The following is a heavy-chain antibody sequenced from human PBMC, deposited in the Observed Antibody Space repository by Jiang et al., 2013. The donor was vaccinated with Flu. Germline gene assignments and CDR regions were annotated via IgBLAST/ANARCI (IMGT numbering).Heavy chain of an antibody. CDR2: IYYSGST. CDR1: GGSISSGGYY. CDR3: ARATYDNYFDY. Sequence: QALSLTCTVSGGSISSGGYYWSWIRQHPGKGLEWIGYIYYSGSTYYNPSLKSRVTISVDTSKNQFSLKLSSVTAADTAVYYCARATYDNYFDYWGQGTLVTVSS. D-gene: IGHD5-12*01. J-gene: IGHJ4*02. V-gene: IGHV4-31*03.